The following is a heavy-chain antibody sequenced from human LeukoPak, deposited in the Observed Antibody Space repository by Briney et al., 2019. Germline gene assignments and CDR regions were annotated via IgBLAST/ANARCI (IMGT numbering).Heavy chain of an antibody. D-gene: IGHD4-17*01. Sequence: GGSLRLSCAASGFTFSSYSMTWVRQAPGKGLEWVSYITCSRIIYYADSVGGRFTISRDNAKNSLYLQMNSLRVDDTAVYYCARDRLHYGEYEKTLDYWGQGTLVTVSS. J-gene: IGHJ4*02. CDR1: GFTFSSYS. CDR2: ITCSRII. V-gene: IGHV3-48*01. CDR3: ARDRLHYGEYEKTLDY.